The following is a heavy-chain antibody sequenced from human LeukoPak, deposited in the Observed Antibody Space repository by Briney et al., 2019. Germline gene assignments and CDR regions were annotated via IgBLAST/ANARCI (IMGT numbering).Heavy chain of an antibody. D-gene: IGHD6-19*01. CDR1: GGSISSYY. CDR3: AREFVGSSGWSPKSSYFDY. V-gene: IGHV4-4*07. CDR2: IYTSGGT. J-gene: IGHJ4*02. Sequence: PSETLSLTCTVSGGSISSYYWSWIRQPAGKGLEWIGRIYTSGGTNYNPPLKSRVTMSVDTSKNQFSLKLSSVTAADTAVYYCAREFVGSSGWSPKSSYFDYWGQGTLVTVSS.